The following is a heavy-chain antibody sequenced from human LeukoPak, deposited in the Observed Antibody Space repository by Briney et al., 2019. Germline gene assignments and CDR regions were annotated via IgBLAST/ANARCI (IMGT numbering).Heavy chain of an antibody. Sequence: GGSLRLSCAASGFTFSDSTMNWVRQAPGKGLEWVSSISSSSSNIYYSGSVRGRFTISRDNAKNSLYMQMNSLKTEDTAVYYCTRDSSGPVDPWGQGTLVTVSS. V-gene: IGHV3-21*03. CDR3: TRDSSGPVDP. CDR1: GFTFSDST. D-gene: IGHD5-12*01. J-gene: IGHJ5*02. CDR2: ISSSSSNI.